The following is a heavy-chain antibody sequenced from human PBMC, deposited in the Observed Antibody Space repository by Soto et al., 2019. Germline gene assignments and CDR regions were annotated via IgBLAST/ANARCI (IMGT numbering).Heavy chain of an antibody. J-gene: IGHJ3*02. Sequence: SETQSPTCAFASGSTSSSNWWRWVRPRPGKGLEWIGEIYQSGSTNYNPSLKSRVTISVDKSKNHFSLKLSSVTAADMAVYYCARDTPRYGDRHAFDIWGQGTMVTVSS. CDR3: ARDTPRYGDRHAFDI. CDR1: SGSTSSSNW. D-gene: IGHD4-17*01. CDR2: IYQSGST. V-gene: IGHV4-4*02.